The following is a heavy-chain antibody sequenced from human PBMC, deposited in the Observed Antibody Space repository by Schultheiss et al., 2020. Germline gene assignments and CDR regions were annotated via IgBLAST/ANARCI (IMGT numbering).Heavy chain of an antibody. Sequence: GGSLRLSCAASGFTFSSYSMNWVRQAPGKGLEWVSSISSSSSYIYYADSVKGRFTISRDNAKNSLYLQMNSLRDEDTAVYYCAREPEGYCSGGSCYSQVDYWGQGTLVTVSS. CDR1: GFTFSSYS. CDR3: AREPEGYCSGGSCYSQVDY. D-gene: IGHD2-15*01. V-gene: IGHV3-21*01. J-gene: IGHJ4*02. CDR2: ISSSSSYI.